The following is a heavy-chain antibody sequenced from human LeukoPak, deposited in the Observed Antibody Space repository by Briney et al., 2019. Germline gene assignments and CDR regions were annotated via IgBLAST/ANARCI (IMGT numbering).Heavy chain of an antibody. CDR1: GFTFNSYA. D-gene: IGHD2-2*01. J-gene: IGHJ5*02. CDR2: ISGSGGNT. Sequence: PGGSLRLSCAASGFTFNSYAMSWVRQAPGKGLEWVSGISGSGGNTFYADSVKGRFTISRDNSKKTLYLQMNSLRAEDTAVYYCAKDRQYCSSTSCLPYNWFDPWGQGNLVTVSS. CDR3: AKDRQYCSSTSCLPYNWFDP. V-gene: IGHV3-23*01.